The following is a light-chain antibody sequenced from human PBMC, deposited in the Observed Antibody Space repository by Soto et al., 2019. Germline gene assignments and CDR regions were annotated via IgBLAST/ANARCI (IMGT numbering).Light chain of an antibody. CDR1: QGVGST. Sequence: ELVLTQSPATLSVSPGERATLSCRASQGVGSTLAWYQQAPGQAPRLLSYDASTRATGIPARFSGDGSGTEFTLTISGLQSDDIAVYYCQHYKTWPLSFGGGTRVEI. V-gene: IGKV3-15*01. CDR2: DAS. J-gene: IGKJ4*01. CDR3: QHYKTWPLS.